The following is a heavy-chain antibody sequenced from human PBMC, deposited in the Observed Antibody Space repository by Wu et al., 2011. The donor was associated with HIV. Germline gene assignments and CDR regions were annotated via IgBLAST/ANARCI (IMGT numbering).Heavy chain of an antibody. V-gene: IGHV1-8*01. CDR1: GGTFSGYD. Sequence: QVQVVQSGAEVKKPGATVKVSCTASGGTFSGYDVNWVRQAAGQGLEWMGWMNPHNGNTGYAQKFQGRVTITADKSTSTAYMELRSLRSEDTAVYYCARDFGGDEEYWGQGTLVTVSS. J-gene: IGHJ4*02. D-gene: IGHD2-21*01. CDR3: ARDFGGDEEY. CDR2: MNPHNGNT.